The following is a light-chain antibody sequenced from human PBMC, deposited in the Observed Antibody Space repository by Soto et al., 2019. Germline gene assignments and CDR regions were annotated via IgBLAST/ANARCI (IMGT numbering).Light chain of an antibody. CDR1: SSDVGAYNY. CDR3: SSYTSSSTPFV. Sequence: QSVLTQPASVSGSPGQSITISCTGTSSDVGAYNYVSWYQQHPGKAPKFMIYEVSNRPSGVSNRFSGSKSGNTASLTISGLQAEDEADYYCSSYTSSSTPFVFGTGTRSPS. J-gene: IGLJ1*01. V-gene: IGLV2-14*01. CDR2: EVS.